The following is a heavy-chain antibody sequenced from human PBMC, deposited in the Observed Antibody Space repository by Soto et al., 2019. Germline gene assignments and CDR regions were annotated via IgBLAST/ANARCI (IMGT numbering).Heavy chain of an antibody. CDR2: IYSGGTT. D-gene: IGHD6-19*01. CDR1: GFTVVSDF. CDR3: ERGAGYSSGWYDY. J-gene: IGHJ4*02. Sequence: GGSLRLSCAASGFTVVSDFMSWVRQAPGKGLEWVSVIYSGGTTYYADSVKGRFTISRHNSKNTLYLQRNSLRAEDTAVYYCERGAGYSSGWYDYWGQGT. V-gene: IGHV3-53*04.